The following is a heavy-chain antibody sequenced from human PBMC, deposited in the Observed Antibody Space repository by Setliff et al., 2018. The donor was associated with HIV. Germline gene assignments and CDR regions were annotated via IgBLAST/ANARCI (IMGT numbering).Heavy chain of an antibody. CDR1: GGSISSGSYY. J-gene: IGHJ6*02. Sequence: NPSETLSLTCTVPGGSISSGSYYWSWIRQPAGKGLEWIGRIYTSGSTNYNPSLKSRVTISVDTSKNQFSLKLSSVTAADTAVHYCARHSGGSFYNFWSGDYYYYGMDVWGQGTTVTVSS. CDR2: IYTSGST. V-gene: IGHV4-61*02. D-gene: IGHD3-3*01. CDR3: ARHSGGSFYNFWSGDYYYYGMDV.